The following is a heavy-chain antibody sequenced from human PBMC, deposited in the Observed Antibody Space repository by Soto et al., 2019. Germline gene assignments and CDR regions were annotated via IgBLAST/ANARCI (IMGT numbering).Heavy chain of an antibody. J-gene: IGHJ5*02. CDR1: GDSISSTSHY. D-gene: IGHD3-3*01. CDR3: ARTRRFGVGAWYDP. V-gene: IGHV4-61*01. Sequence: QVQLQESGPGLVKPSETLSLICTVSGDSISSTSHYWSWIRQPPGKGLEWIGYLYDSGTTNYNLSLKSRVTISVDTSKNQVSLQLRSVTAADTAVYYCARTRRFGVGAWYDPWGQGTLVTVSS. CDR2: LYDSGTT.